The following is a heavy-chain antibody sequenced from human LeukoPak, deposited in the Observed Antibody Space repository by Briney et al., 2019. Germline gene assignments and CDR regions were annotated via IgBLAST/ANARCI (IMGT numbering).Heavy chain of an antibody. CDR3: AKSLLTTATGTGRAFDI. Sequence: GGSLRLSCEAAGFSFSDYPMGWVRRASGKRLEWVSGISAGADVIFYADPVKGRFTISRDNSKNTLYLQMNSLRAEDSAEYYCAKSLLTTATGTGRAFDIWGQGTMVTVSA. V-gene: IGHV3-23*01. D-gene: IGHD1-1*01. CDR1: GFSFSDYP. J-gene: IGHJ3*02. CDR2: ISAGADVI.